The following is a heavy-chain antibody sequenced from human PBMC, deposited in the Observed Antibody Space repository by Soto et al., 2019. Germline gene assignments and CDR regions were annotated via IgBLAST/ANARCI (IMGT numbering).Heavy chain of an antibody. J-gene: IGHJ5*02. CDR3: ARAATSKEGYSYGYGGFDT. CDR2: IIPIFGTA. D-gene: IGHD5-18*01. Sequence: SAKLSCKASRGAISSYAISWVRQAPGQGLEWMGGIIPIFGTANYAQKFQGRVTITADESTSTAYMELSSLRSEDTAVYYCARAATSKEGYSYGYGGFDTWGEGTLVTVSS. CDR1: RGAISSYA. V-gene: IGHV1-69*13.